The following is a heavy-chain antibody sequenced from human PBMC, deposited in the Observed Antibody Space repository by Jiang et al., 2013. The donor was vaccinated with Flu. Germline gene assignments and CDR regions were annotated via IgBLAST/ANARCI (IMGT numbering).Heavy chain of an antibody. J-gene: IGHJ4*01. CDR3: ARAAGRFGSSWYYFED. CDR2: INPGNGDT. V-gene: IGHV1-3*01. Sequence: SGAEVKQPGASVKVYCQASGYTFTSYAVSWVRRAPGQSLEWMGWINPGNGDTKYSQKFQGRVSITRGTSATTVYMEVSSLRSEDTAVYYCARAAGRFGSSWYYFEDWG. CDR1: GYTFTSYA. D-gene: IGHD6-13*01.